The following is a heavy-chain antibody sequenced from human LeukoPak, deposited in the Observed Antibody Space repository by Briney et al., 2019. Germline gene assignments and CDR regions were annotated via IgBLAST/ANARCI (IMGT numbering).Heavy chain of an antibody. CDR3: ARCGATVTMFFDY. J-gene: IGHJ4*02. CDR1: GHTFSIYG. D-gene: IGHD4-17*01. Sequence: ASVKVSCKASGHTFSIYGITWVRQAPGQGLEWMGFISADNGNTNYAQKFQGRVTMTTDTSTSTAYMELRSLRADDTAVYYCARCGATVTMFFDYWGQGTLVTVSS. V-gene: IGHV1-18*01. CDR2: ISADNGNT.